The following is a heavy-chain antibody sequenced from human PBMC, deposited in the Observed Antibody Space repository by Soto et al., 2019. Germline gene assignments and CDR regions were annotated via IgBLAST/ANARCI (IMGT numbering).Heavy chain of an antibody. CDR2: ISNDGSKK. V-gene: IGHV3-30*03. CDR3: ASSSPESSGYYVGIRDY. J-gene: IGHJ4*02. Sequence: QVQLVESGGGVVQPGRSLRLSCSASGFTFSTYGMHWVRQAPGKGLEWVAVISNDGSKKYHGDSVKGRFTISRDNSKNTLYLEMSGLRAEDTAVYYSASSSPESSGYYVGIRDYWGQGTLVTVSS. D-gene: IGHD3-22*01. CDR1: GFTFSTYG.